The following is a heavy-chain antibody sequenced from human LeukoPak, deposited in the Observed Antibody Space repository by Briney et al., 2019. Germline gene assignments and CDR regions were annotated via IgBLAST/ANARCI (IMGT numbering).Heavy chain of an antibody. V-gene: IGHV4-39*01. J-gene: IGHJ6*02. Sequence: SETLSLTCSVSGGSISSSSYYWGWIRQPPGKGLEWIGSIYYSGSTYYNPSLKSRVTIPVDTSKNQLSLKLSSVTAADTAVYYCARRVTAIDGMDVWGQGTTVTVSS. D-gene: IGHD5-18*01. CDR2: IYYSGST. CDR1: GGSISSSSYY. CDR3: ARRVTAIDGMDV.